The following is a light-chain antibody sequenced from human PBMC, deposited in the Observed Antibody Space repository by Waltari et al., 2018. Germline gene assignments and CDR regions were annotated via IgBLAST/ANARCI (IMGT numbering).Light chain of an antibody. CDR3: QHYYTSPPT. CDR2: WSS. CDR1: PSVLSSSDNKNY. J-gene: IGKJ4*01. V-gene: IGKV4-1*01. Sequence: DIVMTQSPDSLAVSQGEGAPINCKFSPSVLSSSDNKNYLAWYQQKPGQPPKLFIYWSSTRESGVPDRFSGSGSGTDFALTISSLQAEDVAVYYCQHYYTSPPTFGGGTKVEIK.